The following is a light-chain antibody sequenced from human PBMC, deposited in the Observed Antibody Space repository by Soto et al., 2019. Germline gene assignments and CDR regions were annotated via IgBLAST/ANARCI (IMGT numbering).Light chain of an antibody. V-gene: IGKV2-30*01. CDR2: KVS. J-gene: IGKJ2*01. CDR1: QSLVYSDGNAY. Sequence: DVVMTQSPLSLPVTLGQPASISCRSSQSLVYSDGNAYLNWFHQRPGQSPRRLIYKVSYRDSGVPDRFSGSGSGTDFTLKISMVEAEDVGVYYCMQGTRWPPYTFGQGTKLEIK. CDR3: MQGTRWPPYT.